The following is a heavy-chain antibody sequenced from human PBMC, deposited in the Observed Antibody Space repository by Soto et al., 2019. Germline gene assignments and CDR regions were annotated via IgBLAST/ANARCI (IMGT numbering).Heavy chain of an antibody. CDR3: AKCSFGGSYYFPFDY. J-gene: IGHJ4*02. CDR1: GFTFSSYA. Sequence: GGSLRLSCPASGFTFSSYAMSWVRQAPGKGLEWVSSISGSGTNTYYADSVRGRFTISSDNSKNTLYLQMNSLRVEDTAVYYCAKCSFGGSYYFPFDYWGQGTLVTVSS. CDR2: ISGSGTNT. D-gene: IGHD1-26*01. V-gene: IGHV3-23*01.